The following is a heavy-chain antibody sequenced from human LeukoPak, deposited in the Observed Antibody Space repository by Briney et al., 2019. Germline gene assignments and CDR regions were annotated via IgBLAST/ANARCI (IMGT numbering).Heavy chain of an antibody. Sequence: GGSLRLSCAASGFTFDDYLIHWVRHAPGKGLEWVSLISWDGDITYYADCVKGRFTISRDNSKNSLYLQMNSLRAEDTAVYYCAKDREQWLVRFLYYFDYWGQGTLVTVSS. V-gene: IGHV3-43*01. CDR1: GFTFDDYL. D-gene: IGHD6-19*01. CDR2: ISWDGDIT. CDR3: AKDREQWLVRFLYYFDY. J-gene: IGHJ4*02.